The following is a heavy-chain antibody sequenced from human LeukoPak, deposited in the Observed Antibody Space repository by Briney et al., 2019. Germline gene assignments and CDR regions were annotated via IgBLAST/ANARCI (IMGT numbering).Heavy chain of an antibody. CDR3: ARGTVTTNYYYGMDV. CDR2: IWYDGSNK. Sequence: PGGSLRLSGAASGFTFSSYGMHWVRQAPGKGLEWVAVIWYDGSNKYYADSVKGRFTISRDNSKNTLYLQMNSLRAEDTAVYYCARGTVTTNYYYGMDVWGQGTTVTVSS. CDR1: GFTFSSYG. D-gene: IGHD4-17*01. J-gene: IGHJ6*02. V-gene: IGHV3-33*01.